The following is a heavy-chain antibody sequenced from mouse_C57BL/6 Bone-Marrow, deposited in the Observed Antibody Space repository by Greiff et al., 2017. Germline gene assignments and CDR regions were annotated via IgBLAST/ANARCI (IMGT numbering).Heavy chain of an antibody. CDR3: ASEEDYYGSNYDYFDY. Sequence: EVQLQQSGPELVKPGASVKISCKASGYTFTDYYMNWVKQSPGKSLEWIGDINPNNGGTSYNQKFKGKATLTVDKSSSTAYMELRSLTSEDSAVYYCASEEDYYGSNYDYFDYWGQGTTLTVSS. CDR2: INPNNGGT. V-gene: IGHV1-26*01. CDR1: GYTFTDYY. D-gene: IGHD1-1*01. J-gene: IGHJ2*01.